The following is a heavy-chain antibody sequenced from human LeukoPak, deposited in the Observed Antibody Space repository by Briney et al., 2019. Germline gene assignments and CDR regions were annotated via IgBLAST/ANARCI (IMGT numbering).Heavy chain of an antibody. CDR2: IYYSGST. CDR1: GGFISSSHYY. J-gene: IGHJ5*02. D-gene: IGHD3-22*01. CDR3: AILPARDTYYYDTIGYYRPGVT. V-gene: IGHV4-39*07. Sequence: PSETLSLTCNVFGGFISSSHYYWGWIRQPPGKGLEWIGSIYYSGSTYYNPSLRTRVTFSVDTSKNQFSLKLSSVTAADTAVYYCAILPARDTYYYDTIGYYRPGVTWGQGTLVTVSS.